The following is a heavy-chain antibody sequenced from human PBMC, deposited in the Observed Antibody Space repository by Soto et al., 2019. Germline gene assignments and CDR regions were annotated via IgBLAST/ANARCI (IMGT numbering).Heavy chain of an antibody. CDR1: GGSASSGSYY. CDR3: ARDPVDTAMVPAGLDY. J-gene: IGHJ4*02. Sequence: SETLSLTCTVSGGSASSGSYYWSWIRQPPGKGLEWIGYIYYSGSTNYNPSLKSRVTISVDTSKNQFSLKLSSVTAADTAVYYCARDPVDTAMVPAGLDYWGQGTLVTVSS. CDR2: IYYSGST. V-gene: IGHV4-61*01. D-gene: IGHD5-18*01.